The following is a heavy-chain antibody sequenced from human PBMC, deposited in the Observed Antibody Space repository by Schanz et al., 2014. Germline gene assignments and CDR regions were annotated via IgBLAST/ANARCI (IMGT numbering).Heavy chain of an antibody. D-gene: IGHD1-1*01. CDR3: ARGNNDYFYYYMDV. CDR1: GGSISSYY. V-gene: IGHV4-59*01. J-gene: IGHJ6*03. CDR2: IYSTGST. Sequence: QLQLQESGPGLVKPSETLSLTCTVSGGSISSYYWSWIRQPPGKGLEWIGRIYSTGSTNYNPSLKSRVTISKDTSKNQFALKVRSVTAADTAVYFCARGNNDYFYYYMDVWGKGAAVTVSS.